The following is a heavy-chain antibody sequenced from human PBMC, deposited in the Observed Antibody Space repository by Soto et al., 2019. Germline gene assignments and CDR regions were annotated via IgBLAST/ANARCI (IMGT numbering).Heavy chain of an antibody. CDR3: ARGGYSSNYYYYYGMDV. J-gene: IGHJ6*02. CDR2: IFHSGST. Sequence: SETLSLTCAVSGGSISSGGYSWSWIRQPPGKGLEWIGYIFHSGSTYYNPSLKSRVTITVDRSKNQFSLKLSSVTAADTAVYYCARGGYSSNYYYYYGMDVWGQGTTVTVSS. CDR1: GGSISSGGYS. D-gene: IGHD5-18*01. V-gene: IGHV4-30-2*01.